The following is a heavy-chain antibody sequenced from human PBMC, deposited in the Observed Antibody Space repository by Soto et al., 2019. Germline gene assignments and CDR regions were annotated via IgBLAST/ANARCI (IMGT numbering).Heavy chain of an antibody. D-gene: IGHD3-3*01. CDR2: MNPNSGNT. V-gene: IGHV1-8*02. J-gene: IGHJ5*02. Sequence: ASVKVSCKASGYTFTSYDINWVRQATGQGLEWMGWMNPNSGNTGYAQKFQGRVTMTRNTSISTAYMELSSLRPEDTAVYYCARGGFLEWLSYNWFDPWGQGTLVTVSS. CDR3: ARGGFLEWLSYNWFDP. CDR1: GYTFTSYD.